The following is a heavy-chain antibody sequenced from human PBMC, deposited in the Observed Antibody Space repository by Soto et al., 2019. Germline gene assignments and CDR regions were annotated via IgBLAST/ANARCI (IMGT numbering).Heavy chain of an antibody. Sequence: SETLALTCTVSGGSISSGDYYWSWIRQPPGKGLEWIGYIYYSGSTNYNPSLKSRVTISVDTSKNQFSLKLSSVTAADTAVYYCARVSVYGDYPGGLDYWGPGTLVTVSS. V-gene: IGHV4-61*08. CDR1: GGSISSGDYY. CDR2: IYYSGST. J-gene: IGHJ4*02. D-gene: IGHD4-17*01. CDR3: ARVSVYGDYPGGLDY.